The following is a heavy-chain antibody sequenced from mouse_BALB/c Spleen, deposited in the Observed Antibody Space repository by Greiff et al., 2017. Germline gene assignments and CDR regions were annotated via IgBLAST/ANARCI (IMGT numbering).Heavy chain of an antibody. CDR2: ISNGGGST. D-gene: IGHD1-1*01. CDR3: AREGLLRGVFDY. Sequence: EVKLQESGGGLVQPGGSLKLSCAASGFTFSSYTMSWVRQTPEKRLEWVAYISNGGGSTYYPDTVKGRFTISRDNAKNTLYLQMSSLKSEDTAMYYCAREGLLRGVFDYWGQGTTLTVSS. V-gene: IGHV5-12-2*01. CDR1: GFTFSSYT. J-gene: IGHJ2*01.